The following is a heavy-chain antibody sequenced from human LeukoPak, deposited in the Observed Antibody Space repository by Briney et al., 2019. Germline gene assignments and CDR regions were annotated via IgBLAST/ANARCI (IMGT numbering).Heavy chain of an antibody. V-gene: IGHV3-11*06. J-gene: IGHJ4*02. CDR1: GFTFSDYY. CDR3: ARGSARPKRGVDY. CDR2: ISSSSSYT. D-gene: IGHD6-6*01. Sequence: PGGSLRLSCAASGFTFSDYYMSWIRQAPGKGLEWVSYISSSSSYTNYADSVKGRFTISRDNAKNSLYLQMNSLRAEDTAVYYCARGSARPKRGVDYWGQGTLVTVSS.